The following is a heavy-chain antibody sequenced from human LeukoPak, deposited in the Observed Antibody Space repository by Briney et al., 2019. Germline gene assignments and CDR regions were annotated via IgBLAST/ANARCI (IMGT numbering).Heavy chain of an antibody. V-gene: IGHV4-59*08. Sequence: SETLSLTCTVSGGSIRSFYWMWIGQPPVQGLEWIGYNYYRGNTNYNSSLKSRVTISLGTSRNQFSLKLRSVTAADTAVYYCARYPYNVGNNTREFGYWGQGILVTGSS. CDR1: GGSIRSFY. CDR2: NYYRGNT. J-gene: IGHJ4*02. CDR3: ARYPYNVGNNTREFGY. D-gene: IGHD1-1*01.